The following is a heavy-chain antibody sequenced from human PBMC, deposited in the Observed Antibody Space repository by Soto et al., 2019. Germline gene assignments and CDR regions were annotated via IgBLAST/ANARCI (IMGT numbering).Heavy chain of an antibody. J-gene: IGHJ4*02. CDR1: GFTFSNFG. V-gene: IGHV3-30*18. Sequence: QVQLVESGGGVVQPGRSLRLSCAASGFTFSNFGMHWVRQAPGKGREWVAAISADGSDKYFSGSVKGRFTISRDNSKNTLCLQMNSLRVEDTAVYYCVKGSDVARQELDYWGQGTLVTVAS. D-gene: IGHD3-3*01. CDR2: ISADGSDK. CDR3: VKGSDVARQELDY.